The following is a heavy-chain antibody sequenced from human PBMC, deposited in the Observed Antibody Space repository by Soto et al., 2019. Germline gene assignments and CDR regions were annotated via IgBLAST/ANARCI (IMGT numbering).Heavy chain of an antibody. J-gene: IGHJ4*02. CDR1: GGSSSNLY. CDR3: ARESGDATIDY. Sequence: LQPQPVTWTVSGGSSSNLYWSWIRQPQGKGLEWIGYIYYSGSTNYNPSLKSRVTISVDTSKNQFSLKLSSVTAADTAVYYCARESGDATIDYWGQGTLVTVSS. V-gene: IGHV4-59*11. D-gene: IGHD4-17*01. CDR2: IYYSGST.